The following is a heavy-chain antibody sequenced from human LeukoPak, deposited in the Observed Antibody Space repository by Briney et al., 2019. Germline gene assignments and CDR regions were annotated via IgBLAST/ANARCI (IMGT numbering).Heavy chain of an antibody. CDR2: ISGSGKYI. CDR3: AREPFWSGYYSNLHFDY. D-gene: IGHD3-3*01. J-gene: IGHJ4*02. Sequence: PGGSLRLSCAASGFTFSDYYMSWIRQAPGKGLEWVSCISGSGKYIYYADSVKGRFTISRDNAKNSLYLQMNSLRAEDTAVYYCAREPFWSGYYSNLHFDYWGQGTLVTVSS. V-gene: IGHV3-11*04. CDR1: GFTFSDYY.